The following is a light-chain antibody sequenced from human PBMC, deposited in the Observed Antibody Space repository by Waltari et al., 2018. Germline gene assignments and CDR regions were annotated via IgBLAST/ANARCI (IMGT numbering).Light chain of an antibody. CDR2: GAS. J-gene: IGKJ1*01. V-gene: IGKV3-15*01. CDR1: QSVSSN. CDR3: QQYNNWPET. Sequence: IVMTQSPATLSVSPGERATLSCRASQSVSSNLAWYQQKPGQAPRLRIYGASTRATGIPARFSGSGSGTEFSLTISSLQSEDFAVYDCQQYNNWPETFGQGTKVEIK.